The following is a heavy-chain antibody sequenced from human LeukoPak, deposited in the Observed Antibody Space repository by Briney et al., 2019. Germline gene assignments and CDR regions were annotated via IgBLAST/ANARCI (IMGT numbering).Heavy chain of an antibody. V-gene: IGHV4-30-4*01. D-gene: IGHD3-22*01. J-gene: IGHJ4*02. CDR2: IYYSGST. Sequence: TSQTLSLTCTVSGGSISSGDYYWSWIREPPGKGLEWIAYIYYSGSTYYNPSLKSRVTISVDTSKNQFSLKLSSVTAADTAVYYCARDYDSSGYSFDYWGQGTLVTVSS. CDR3: ARDYDSSGYSFDY. CDR1: GGSISSGDYY.